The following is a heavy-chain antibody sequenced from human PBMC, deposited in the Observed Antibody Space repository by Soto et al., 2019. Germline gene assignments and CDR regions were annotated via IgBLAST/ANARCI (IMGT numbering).Heavy chain of an antibody. V-gene: IGHV4-31*07. CDR2: VFTTENA. J-gene: IGHJ4*02. D-gene: IGHD3-10*01. Sequence: SGTLSLTCSSTWGSCSRPGSYWGWVRQIPGRGLEWIGHVFTTENARNNLTRRTRHSVSIATSANLFSIKLSAVIAADTAIYYCGKELCGSGGLGVRGPGTLVTVSS. CDR1: WGSCSRPGSY. CDR3: GKELCGSGGLGV.